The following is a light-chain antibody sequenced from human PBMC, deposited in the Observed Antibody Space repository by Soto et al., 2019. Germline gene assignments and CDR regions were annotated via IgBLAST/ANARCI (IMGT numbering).Light chain of an antibody. Sequence: QSALTQPASVSGSPGQSITIPCTGTSNDIGGYNYVSWYQQFPSKAPKLIIYDVTNRPSGVSFRFSGSKSGNTASLTISGLKAEDYVGYHCPSYSSTSTCRPFGAATKVKVL. CDR2: DVT. J-gene: IGLJ1*01. V-gene: IGLV2-14*03. CDR1: SNDIGGYNY. CDR3: PSYSSTSTCRP.